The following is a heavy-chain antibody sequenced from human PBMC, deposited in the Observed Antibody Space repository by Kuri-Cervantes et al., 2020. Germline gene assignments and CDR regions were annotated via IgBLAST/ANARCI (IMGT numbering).Heavy chain of an antibody. J-gene: IGHJ6*02. V-gene: IGHV4-4*07. Sequence: SETLSLTCTVSGGSISSYYWSWIRQPAGKGLEWIGRIYTSGSTNYNPSLKSRVTMSVDTSKNQFSLKLSSVTAADTAVYYCARDPCGTSCYYYYGMDVWGQGTTVTVSS. CDR2: IYTSGST. CDR1: GGSISSYY. D-gene: IGHD2-2*01. CDR3: ARDPCGTSCYYYYGMDV.